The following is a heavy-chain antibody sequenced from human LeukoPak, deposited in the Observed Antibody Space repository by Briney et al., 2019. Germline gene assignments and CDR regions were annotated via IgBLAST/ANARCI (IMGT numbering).Heavy chain of an antibody. CDR1: GFTFSSYS. Sequence: GGSLRLSCAASGFTFSSYSMTWVRQAPGKGLEWVSFITTNSAYIYYAESVKGRFTVSRDNAKNSLYLQMNSLRAEDTAVYYCAELGITMIGGVWGKGTTVTISS. CDR3: AELGITMIGGV. V-gene: IGHV3-21*01. J-gene: IGHJ6*04. CDR2: ITTNSAYI. D-gene: IGHD3-10*02.